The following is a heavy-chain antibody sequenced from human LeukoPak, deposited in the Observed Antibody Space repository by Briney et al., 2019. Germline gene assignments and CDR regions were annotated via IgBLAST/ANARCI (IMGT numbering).Heavy chain of an antibody. Sequence: GGSLRLSCAASGFTVSSNYMSWVRQAPGKGLEWVSVIYSGGSTYYADSVKGRFTISRDNAKNSLYLQMNSLRAEDTAIYICAKDGGTYPYFLDVWGKGTTVIVSS. J-gene: IGHJ6*03. D-gene: IGHD1-26*01. CDR2: IYSGGST. CDR3: AKDGGTYPYFLDV. CDR1: GFTVSSNY. V-gene: IGHV3-66*01.